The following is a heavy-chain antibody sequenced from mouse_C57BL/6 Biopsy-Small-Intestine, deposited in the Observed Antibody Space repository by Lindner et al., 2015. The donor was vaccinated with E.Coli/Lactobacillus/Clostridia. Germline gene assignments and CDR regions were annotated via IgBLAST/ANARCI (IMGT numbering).Heavy chain of an antibody. CDR3: ARRWGTTGTTLVY. CDR2: MNPNSGNT. J-gene: IGHJ4*01. CDR1: GYTFTSYD. D-gene: IGHD4-1*02. V-gene: IGHV1-81*01. Sequence: SVKVSCKASGYTFTSYDINWVRQATGQGLEWMGWMNPNSGNTGYAQKFQGRVTMTRNTSISTAYMELSSLRSEDTAVYYCARRWGTTGTTLVYWGQGTLVTVSS.